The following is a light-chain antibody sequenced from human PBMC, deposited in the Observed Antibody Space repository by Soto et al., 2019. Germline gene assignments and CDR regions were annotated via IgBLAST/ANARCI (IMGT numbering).Light chain of an antibody. CDR2: YDN. CDR1: NIGSKS. V-gene: IGLV3-21*04. CDR3: QVWDTGSDHLV. J-gene: IGLJ2*01. Sequence: SYELTQPPSVAVAPGETASITSGGNNIGSKSVHWYQQKPGQAPVLVIYYDNDRPSGIPERFSGSNSGNTATLTISRVEAGDEADYYCQVWDTGSDHLVFGGGTKLTVL.